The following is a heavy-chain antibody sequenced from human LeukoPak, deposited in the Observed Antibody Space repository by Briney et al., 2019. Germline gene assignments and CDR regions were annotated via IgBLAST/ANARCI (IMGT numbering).Heavy chain of an antibody. V-gene: IGHV3-11*01. CDR1: GFTFSDYY. Sequence: PGGSLRLSCAASGFTFSDYYMSWIRQAPGKGLEWVSYISSSGSTIYYADSVKGRFTISRDNVKNSLYLQMNSLRAEDTAVYYCAGTYWSGYYFFSLNYYGMDVWGQGTTVTVSS. CDR3: AGTYWSGYYFFSLNYYGMDV. CDR2: ISSSGSTI. D-gene: IGHD3-3*01. J-gene: IGHJ6*02.